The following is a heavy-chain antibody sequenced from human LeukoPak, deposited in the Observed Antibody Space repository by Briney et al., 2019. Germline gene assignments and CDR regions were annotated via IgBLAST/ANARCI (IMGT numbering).Heavy chain of an antibody. CDR3: ARGGPYGGNSAFDY. CDR1: GFIFSNYA. Sequence: GGSLRLSCAASGFIFSNYAMNWVRRAPGKGLEWVSAISGSGGSTYYADSVKGRFTISRDNSKNTVYLQMNYLKTEDTAVYYCARGGPYGGNSAFDYWGQGTLVTVSS. J-gene: IGHJ4*02. CDR2: ISGSGGST. D-gene: IGHD4-23*01. V-gene: IGHV3-23*01.